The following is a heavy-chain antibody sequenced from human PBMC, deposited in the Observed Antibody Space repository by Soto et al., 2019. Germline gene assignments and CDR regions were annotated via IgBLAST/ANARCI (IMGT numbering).Heavy chain of an antibody. CDR3: AKLRDYGDYVGYFDY. CDR1: GFTFDDYA. CDR2: ISWNSGSI. J-gene: IGHJ4*02. D-gene: IGHD4-17*01. Sequence: EVQLVESGGGLVQPGRSLRLSCAASGFTFDDYAMHWLRQAPGKGLEWVSGISWNSGSIGYADSVKGRFTISRDNAKNSLYLQMNSLRAEDTALYYCAKLRDYGDYVGYFDYWGQGTLVTVSS. V-gene: IGHV3-9*01.